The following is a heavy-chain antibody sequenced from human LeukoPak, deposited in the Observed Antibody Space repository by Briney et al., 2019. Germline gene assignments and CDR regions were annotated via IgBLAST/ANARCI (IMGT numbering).Heavy chain of an antibody. D-gene: IGHD1-1*01. CDR1: GDSFSIYA. V-gene: IGHV1-69*05. Sequence: AVTVSCKASGDSFSIYAISWVRQGPGQGLEWKGENILLFATANYAQKFQRRHTITTDESTSTTYMELSSLRSEETPVYYCARGPGLERFEYWGEGTLVPVP. CDR2: NILLFATA. CDR3: ARGPGLERFEY. J-gene: IGHJ4*02.